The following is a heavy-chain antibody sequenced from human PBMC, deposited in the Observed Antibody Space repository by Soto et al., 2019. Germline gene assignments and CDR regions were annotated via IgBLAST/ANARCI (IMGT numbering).Heavy chain of an antibody. CDR1: GYTFTSYG. CDR3: AREGEQLAAHGHGTWRFQP. CDR2: ISAYNGNK. J-gene: IGHJ5*02. V-gene: IGHV1-18*01. D-gene: IGHD6-6*01. Sequence: QVQLVQSGAEVKKPGASVKVSCKASGYTFTSYGISWVRQAPGQGLEWMGWISAYNGNKNYAQKLQGRVTMATDTSTSTAYMELRSPKADDTAVYYCAREGEQLAAHGHGTWRFQPWGQGNLGTGSS.